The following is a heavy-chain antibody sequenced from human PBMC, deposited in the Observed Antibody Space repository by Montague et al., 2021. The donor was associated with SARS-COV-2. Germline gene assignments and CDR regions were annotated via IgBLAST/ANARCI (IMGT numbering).Heavy chain of an antibody. J-gene: IGHJ4*02. D-gene: IGHD3-3*01. Sequence: SETLSLTCTVSGGSISGSNCIWIRQRQPPGKELVWIISICFGGGYYHNLKSQSSVSISAYNSKIQFTLKLTSATAADTAVYWCARDVGMGFFGYETAGGFDYWGQGTLVSVSS. V-gene: IGHV4-39*06. CDR3: ARDVGMGFFGYETAGGFDY. CDR1: GGSISGSNCI. CDR2: ICFGGGY.